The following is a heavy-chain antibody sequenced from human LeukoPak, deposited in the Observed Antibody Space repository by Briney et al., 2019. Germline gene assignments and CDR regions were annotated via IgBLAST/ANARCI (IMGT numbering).Heavy chain of an antibody. CDR1: GFTFSSYA. V-gene: IGHV3-33*08. Sequence: GGSLRLSCAASGFTFSSYAMSWVRQAPGKGLEWVAVIWYDGSNKYYADSVKGRFTISRDNSKNTPYLQMNSLRAEDTAVYYCARDHTNYYDSSGYSPIDYWGQGTLVTVSS. D-gene: IGHD3-22*01. CDR2: IWYDGSNK. CDR3: ARDHTNYYDSSGYSPIDY. J-gene: IGHJ4*02.